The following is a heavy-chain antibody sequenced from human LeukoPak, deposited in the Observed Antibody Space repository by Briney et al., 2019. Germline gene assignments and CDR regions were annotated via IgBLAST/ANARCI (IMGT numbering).Heavy chain of an antibody. J-gene: IGHJ3*02. V-gene: IGHV1-46*01. Sequence: ASVKVSRKASGYTFTSYGISWVRQAPGQGLEWVGIINPSGGSTSYAQKFQGRVTMTRDTSTSTVYMELSSLRSEDTAVYYCASINYGSGSGWSKGDAFDIWGQGTMVTVSS. CDR1: GYTFTSYG. CDR2: INPSGGST. CDR3: ASINYGSGSGWSKGDAFDI. D-gene: IGHD6-13*01.